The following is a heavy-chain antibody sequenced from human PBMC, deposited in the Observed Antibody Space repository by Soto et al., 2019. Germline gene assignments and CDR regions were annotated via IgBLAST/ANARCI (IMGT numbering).Heavy chain of an antibody. Sequence: ASVKVSCKASGCTFSSYAISWVGQAPGQGLEWMGGIIPIFGTANYAQKFQGRVTITADESTSTAYMELSSLRSEDTAVYYCARVFDGSSFYYFECWGQGTLVIVS. CDR2: IIPIFGTA. J-gene: IGHJ4*02. CDR1: GCTFSSYA. CDR3: ARVFDGSSFYYFEC. V-gene: IGHV1-69*13. D-gene: IGHD3-10*01.